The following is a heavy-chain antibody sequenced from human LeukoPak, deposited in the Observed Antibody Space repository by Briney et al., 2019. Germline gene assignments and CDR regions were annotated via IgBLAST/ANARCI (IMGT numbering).Heavy chain of an antibody. D-gene: IGHD3-10*01. CDR3: ARPGYGSGSYYNVWYFDY. CDR1: GGSFSGYY. CDR2: INHSGST. V-gene: IGHV4-34*01. Sequence: PSKTLSLTCAVYGGSFSGYYWSWIRQPPGKGLEWIGEINHSGSTNYNPSLKSRVTISVDTSKNQFSLKLSSVTAADTAVYYCARPGYGSGSYYNVWYFDYWGQGTLVTVSS. J-gene: IGHJ4*02.